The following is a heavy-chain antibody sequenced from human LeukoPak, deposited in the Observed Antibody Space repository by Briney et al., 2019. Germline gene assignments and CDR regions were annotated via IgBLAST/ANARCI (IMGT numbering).Heavy chain of an antibody. CDR2: ISGSGGST. CDR3: AKDLPSPSIAAAAYYYYYYMDV. Sequence: PGGSLRLPCAASGFTFSSYAMSWVRQAPGKGLEWVSAISGSGGSTYYADSVKGRFTISRDNSKNTLYLQMNSLRAEDTAVYYCAKDLPSPSIAAAAYYYYYYMDVWGKGTTVTVSS. D-gene: IGHD6-13*01. J-gene: IGHJ6*03. V-gene: IGHV3-23*01. CDR1: GFTFSSYA.